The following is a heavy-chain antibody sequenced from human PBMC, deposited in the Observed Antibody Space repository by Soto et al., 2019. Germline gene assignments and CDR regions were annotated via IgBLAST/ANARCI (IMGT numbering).Heavy chain of an antibody. Sequence: QVQLVESGGGVVQPGRSLRLYCAASGFTFSDYALHWVRQAPGKGLEWVTVISSDGGNRYYADSVKGRFTISRDNSKNTLYLQMNRLRVEDTAIYICAHLAGLSHTDDFWGQGTPVTVSS. CDR3: AHLAGLSHTDDF. V-gene: IGHV3-30-3*01. CDR1: GFTFSDYA. CDR2: ISSDGGNR. J-gene: IGHJ4*02. D-gene: IGHD5-18*01.